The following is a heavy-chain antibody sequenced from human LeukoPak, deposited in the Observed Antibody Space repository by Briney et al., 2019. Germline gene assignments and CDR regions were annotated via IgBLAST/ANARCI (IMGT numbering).Heavy chain of an antibody. J-gene: IGHJ4*02. D-gene: IGHD2-15*01. CDR2: INPNSGGT. Sequence: ASVKVSCKTSGYTFTDFYMHWVRQAPGQGLEWMGWINPNSGGTNYARKFQGRVTLTRDTSISTAYMELSRLRSDDTAVYYCARDSQAFCSGVSCLNYFDYWGQGTLVTVSS. V-gene: IGHV1-2*02. CDR3: ARDSQAFCSGVSCLNYFDY. CDR1: GYTFTDFY.